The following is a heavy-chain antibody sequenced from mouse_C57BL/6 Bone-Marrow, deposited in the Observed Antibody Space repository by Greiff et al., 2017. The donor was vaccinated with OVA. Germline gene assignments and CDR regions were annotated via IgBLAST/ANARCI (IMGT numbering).Heavy chain of an antibody. CDR3: ARQLGRRAWFAY. CDR2: ISGGGGNT. V-gene: IGHV5-9*01. J-gene: IGHJ3*01. CDR1: GFTFSSYT. D-gene: IGHD4-1*01. Sequence: EVMLVESGGGLVKPGGSLKLSCAASGFTFSSYTMSWVRQTPEKRLAWVATISGGGGNTYYTDSVKGRFTISRDNAKNTLYQQLSSLRCEDTAVYYCARQLGRRAWFAYWGQGTLVTVSA.